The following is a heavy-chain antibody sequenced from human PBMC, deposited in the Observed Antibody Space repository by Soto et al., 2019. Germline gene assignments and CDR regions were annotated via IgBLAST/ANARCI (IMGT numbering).Heavy chain of an antibody. J-gene: IGHJ4*02. Sequence: PSETLSLTCAVYGGSFSGYYWSWIRQPPGKGLEWIGEINHSGSTNYNPSLKSRVTISVDTSKNQFSLKLSSVTAADTAVYYCARGPGYYDSSGYSHWGQGTLVTVSS. D-gene: IGHD3-22*01. CDR3: ARGPGYYDSSGYSH. V-gene: IGHV4-34*01. CDR1: GGSFSGYY. CDR2: INHSGST.